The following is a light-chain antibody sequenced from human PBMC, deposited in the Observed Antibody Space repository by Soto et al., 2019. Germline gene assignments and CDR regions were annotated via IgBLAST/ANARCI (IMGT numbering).Light chain of an antibody. Sequence: QSALTQPASVSGSPGQSITIPCTGTSGDVGGYNLVSWYQQHPGKAPKRMIYEVTKRPSGVSNRFSGSKSGNTASLTISGLQPDDEADYYCCSYAGNSEVFGTGTKLTVL. CDR3: CSYAGNSEV. CDR1: SGDVGGYNL. J-gene: IGLJ1*01. CDR2: EVT. V-gene: IGLV2-23*02.